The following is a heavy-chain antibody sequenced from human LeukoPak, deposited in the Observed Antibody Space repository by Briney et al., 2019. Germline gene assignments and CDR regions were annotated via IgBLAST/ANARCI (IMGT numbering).Heavy chain of an antibody. CDR3: ARDPGRGITMVRGVPDY. J-gene: IGHJ4*02. CDR2: ISYDGSNK. Sequence: PGGSLRLSCAASGFTFSSYAMHWVRQAPGKGLEWVAVISYDGSNKYYADSVKGRFTISRDNSKNTLYLQMNSLRAEDMAVYYCARDPGRGITMVRGVPDYWGQGTLVTVSS. D-gene: IGHD3-10*01. CDR1: GFTFSSYA. V-gene: IGHV3-30-3*01.